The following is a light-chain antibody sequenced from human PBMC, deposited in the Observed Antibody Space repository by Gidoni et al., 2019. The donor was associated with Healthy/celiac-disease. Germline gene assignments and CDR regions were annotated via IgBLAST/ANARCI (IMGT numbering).Light chain of an antibody. J-gene: IGKJ3*01. CDR1: QSVSSSY. Sequence: DIVLTQSPGTLSLSPGERATLSCRARQSVSSSYLAWYQQEPGQAPRLLISGASSRATGIPDRFSGSGSGTDFTLTISRLEPEDFAVYYCQQYGSSPVTFGPGTKVDIK. V-gene: IGKV3-20*01. CDR2: GAS. CDR3: QQYGSSPVT.